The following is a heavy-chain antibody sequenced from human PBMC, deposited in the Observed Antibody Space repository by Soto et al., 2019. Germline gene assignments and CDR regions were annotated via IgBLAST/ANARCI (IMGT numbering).Heavy chain of an antibody. CDR1: GGSLSGYY. D-gene: IGHD4-4*01. J-gene: IGHJ4*02. CDR2: IHQSGST. V-gene: IGHV4-34*01. Sequence: SETLSLTCDGGSLSGYYWSWIRQSPGVGLEWIGEIHQSGSTNYNPALKSRVSISVDVSKNQFFLRLTSLTAADTAIHYCARGSRSTVMPMAHFDYWAQGTLVTVSS. CDR3: ARGSRSTVMPMAHFDY.